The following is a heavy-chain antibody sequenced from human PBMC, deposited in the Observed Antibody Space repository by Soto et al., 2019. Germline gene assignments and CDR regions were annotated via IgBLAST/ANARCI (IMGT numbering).Heavy chain of an antibody. D-gene: IGHD4-17*01. Sequence: QLQLRESGPGLVKPSETLSLTCTVSGGSISGGVGGLSYWSWIRQPPGKGLAWVGYIYHRGTTYYNPSLQSRVTISVDTSKNQFSLSLSSVTAADTAVYYCAREVIPLTTDWYFDLWGRGTLVTVAS. J-gene: IGHJ2*01. V-gene: IGHV4-30-4*01. CDR3: AREVIPLTTDWYFDL. CDR1: GGSISGGVGGLSY. CDR2: IYHRGTT.